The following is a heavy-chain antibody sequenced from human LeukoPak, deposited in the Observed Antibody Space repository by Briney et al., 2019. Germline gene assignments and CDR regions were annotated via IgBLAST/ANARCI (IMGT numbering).Heavy chain of an antibody. CDR3: ATVQVYVQPGWFDP. D-gene: IGHD2-8*01. V-gene: IGHV3-48*03. CDR1: GFTFSSYE. J-gene: IGHJ5*02. Sequence: PGGSLRLPCAASGFTFSSYEMNWVRQAPGKGLEWVSYISSSGSTIYYADSVKGRFTISRDNAKNSLYLQMNSLRAEDTAVYYCATVQVYVQPGWFDPWGQGTLVTVSS. CDR2: ISSSGSTI.